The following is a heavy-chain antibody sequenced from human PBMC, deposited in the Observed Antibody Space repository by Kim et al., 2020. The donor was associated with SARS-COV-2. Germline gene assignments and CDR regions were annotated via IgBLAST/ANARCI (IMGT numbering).Heavy chain of an antibody. J-gene: IGHJ5*02. D-gene: IGHD3-10*01. V-gene: IGHV3-30*01. CDR3: ARDGSGSYFSGFDP. Sequence: GSVKGRFTISRYNSKNTLYLQMNSLGAEDTAVYYCARDGSGSYFSGFDPWGQGTLVTVSS.